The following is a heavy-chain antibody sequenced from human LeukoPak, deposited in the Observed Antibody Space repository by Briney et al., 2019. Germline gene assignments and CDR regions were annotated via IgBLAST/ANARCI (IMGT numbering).Heavy chain of an antibody. D-gene: IGHD2-15*01. Sequence: SETLSLTCTVSGGSISSGGYYWSWIRQHPGKGLEWIGYIYYSGSTYYNPSLKSRVTISVDTSKNQFSLKLSSVTAADTAVYYCASGAPGYCSGGSCPGLDAFDIWGQGTMVTVSS. CDR3: ASGAPGYCSGGSCPGLDAFDI. CDR1: GGSISSGGYY. CDR2: IYYSGST. V-gene: IGHV4-31*03. J-gene: IGHJ3*02.